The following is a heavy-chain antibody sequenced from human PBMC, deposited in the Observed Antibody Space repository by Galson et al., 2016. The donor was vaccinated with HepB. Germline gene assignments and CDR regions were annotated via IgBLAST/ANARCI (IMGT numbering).Heavy chain of an antibody. CDR2: TKSKTEGGTT. J-gene: IGHJ6*02. CDR3: TTAGDIVLVPADLYYYYGMDV. Sequence: SLRLSCATSGFTFSNAWMSWVRQAPGKGLEWVGRTKSKTEGGTTDYDAPVKGRFTISRDDSKNTVYLQRNSLKNEGTAVYYCTTAGDIVLVPADLYYYYGMDVGGQGTTVTVSS. V-gene: IGHV3-15*01. CDR1: GFTFSNAW. D-gene: IGHD2-2*01.